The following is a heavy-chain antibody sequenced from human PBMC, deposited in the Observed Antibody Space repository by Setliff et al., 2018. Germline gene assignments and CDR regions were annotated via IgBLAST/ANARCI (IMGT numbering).Heavy chain of an antibody. Sequence: PGESLKISCVASGFTFSNYGMHWVRQAPGKGLEWVALIWNDGSSKFYGDSVKGRFTISRDNAKNSLYLQMNSLRAEDTAVYYCARDGGEYWGQGTLVTVSS. V-gene: IGHV3-33*01. D-gene: IGHD3-16*01. J-gene: IGHJ4*02. CDR2: IWNDGSSK. CDR1: GFTFSNYG. CDR3: ARDGGEY.